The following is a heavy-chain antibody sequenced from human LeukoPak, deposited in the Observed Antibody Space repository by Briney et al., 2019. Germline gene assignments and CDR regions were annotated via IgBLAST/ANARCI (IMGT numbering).Heavy chain of an antibody. CDR3: ARAERTVSGLDV. CDR2: MSPHSGGT. V-gene: IGHV1-2*02. Sequence: ASVKVSCKASGYTLTAYYIHWMRQAPGQGLEWMGWMSPHSGGTNYAQKFRARVSMTTDTTINTAYLELTGLTSDDTALYYCARAERTVSGLDVWGQGTTVTVSS. D-gene: IGHD2-2*01. J-gene: IGHJ6*02. CDR1: GYTLTAYY.